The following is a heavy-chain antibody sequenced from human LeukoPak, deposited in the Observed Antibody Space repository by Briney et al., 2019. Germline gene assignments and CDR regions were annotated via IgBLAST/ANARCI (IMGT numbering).Heavy chain of an antibody. V-gene: IGHV4-34*01. CDR1: GGSFSGYY. CDR3: ARGFPLYYDFWSGYRGTTKYYYGMDV. D-gene: IGHD3-3*01. CDR2: INHSGST. Sequence: PSETLSLTCAVYGGSFSGYYWSWIGQPPGKGLEWIGEINHSGSTNYNPSLKSRVTISVDTSKNQFSLKLSSVTAADTAVYYCARGFPLYYDFWSGYRGTTKYYYGMDVWGQGTTVTVSS. J-gene: IGHJ6*02.